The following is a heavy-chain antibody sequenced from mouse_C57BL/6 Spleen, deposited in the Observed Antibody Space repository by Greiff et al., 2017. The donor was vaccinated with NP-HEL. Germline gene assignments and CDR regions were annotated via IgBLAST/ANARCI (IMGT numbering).Heavy chain of an antibody. J-gene: IGHJ2*01. D-gene: IGHD2-2*01. CDR3: AREGVRDYFDY. CDR2: IYPGDGDT. Sequence: QVHVKQSGAELVKPGASVKISCKASGYAFSSYWMNWVKQRPGKGLEWIGQIYPGDGDTNYNGKFKGKATLTADKSSSTAYMQLSSLTSEDSAVYFCAREGVRDYFDYWGQGTTLTVSS. CDR1: GYAFSSYW. V-gene: IGHV1-80*01.